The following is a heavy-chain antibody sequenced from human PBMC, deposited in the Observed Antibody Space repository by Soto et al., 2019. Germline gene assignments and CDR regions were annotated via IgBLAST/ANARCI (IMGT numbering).Heavy chain of an antibody. D-gene: IGHD2-21*02. CDR1: GGSISSFY. CDR2: IYSSGTT. J-gene: IGHJ4*02. V-gene: IGHV4-4*07. Sequence: SETLSLTCTVAGGSISSFYWSWVRQPAGKGLEWIGRIYSSGTTNYNPSLKSRVTVSVDTSTDQFSLKLTSVTAADTAVYFCARGPFCGGDCYFGVWGQGTQVTVSS. CDR3: ARGPFCGGDCYFGV.